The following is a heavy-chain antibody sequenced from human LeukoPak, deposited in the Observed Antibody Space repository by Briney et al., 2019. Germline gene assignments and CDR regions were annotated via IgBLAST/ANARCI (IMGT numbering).Heavy chain of an antibody. J-gene: IGHJ6*03. Sequence: GGSLRLSCAASGFTFSSYEMNWVRQAPGKGLEWVANIKQDGSEKYYVDSVKGRFTISRDNAKNSLYLQMNSLRAEDTAVYYCARMGDSDYYYYMDVWGKGTTVTVSS. CDR1: GFTFSSYE. V-gene: IGHV3-7*01. CDR2: IKQDGSEK. D-gene: IGHD2-21*02. CDR3: ARMGDSDYYYYMDV.